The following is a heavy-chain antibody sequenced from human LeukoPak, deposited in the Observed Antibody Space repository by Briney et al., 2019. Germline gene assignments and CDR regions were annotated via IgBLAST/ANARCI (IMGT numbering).Heavy chain of an antibody. Sequence: PGGSLRLSCAASGFTFSSYWMSWVRQAPGKGLEWVANIKQDGSEKYYVDSVKGRFTISRDNAKNSLYLQMNSLRAEDTAVYYCASENKSGSYFGHDAFDIWGQGTMVTVSS. D-gene: IGHD1-26*01. CDR2: IKQDGSEK. V-gene: IGHV3-7*01. CDR3: ASENKSGSYFGHDAFDI. J-gene: IGHJ3*02. CDR1: GFTFSSYW.